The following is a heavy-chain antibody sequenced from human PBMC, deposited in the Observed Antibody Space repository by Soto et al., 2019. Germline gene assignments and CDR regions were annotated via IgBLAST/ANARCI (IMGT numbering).Heavy chain of an antibody. CDR2: IYHSGRT. D-gene: IGHD3-22*01. CDR1: GVSISSGHW. Sequence: SETLSLTCAVYGVSISSGHWWSWVRQPPGKGLDWIGEIYHSGRTNYNPSLKSRVTISVDKSKNQFSLKLTPVTAADTAVYYCARDVEHYYDSRPAGHFDYWGQGILVTVSS. V-gene: IGHV4-4*02. CDR3: ARDVEHYYDSRPAGHFDY. J-gene: IGHJ4*02.